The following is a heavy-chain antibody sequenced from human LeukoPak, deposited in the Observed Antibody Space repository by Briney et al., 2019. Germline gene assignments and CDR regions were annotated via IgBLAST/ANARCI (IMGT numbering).Heavy chain of an antibody. D-gene: IGHD3-16*01. CDR3: TKTPTAPVRGGYYFDN. J-gene: IGHJ4*02. Sequence: SETLSLTCAVYGGSFSGYYWSWIRQPPGKGLEWIGEINHSGSTDYNPSLESRVTISVDTSKNQFSLKLSSVTAADTAVYYCTKTPTAPVRGGYYFDNWGQGTLVTVSS. CDR1: GGSFSGYY. V-gene: IGHV4-34*01. CDR2: INHSGST.